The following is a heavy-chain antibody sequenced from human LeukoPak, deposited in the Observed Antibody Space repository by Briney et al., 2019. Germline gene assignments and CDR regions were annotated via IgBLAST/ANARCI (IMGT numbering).Heavy chain of an antibody. CDR3: ARAKAGTIVWYGRWAIGLFDY. V-gene: IGHV3-43*02. Sequence: GGSLRLSCAASGFNFDSYAMHWVRQAPGKGLQWISLISADGCSTYYAYSVKGRFTIFRDNSKNSMYLKMNSLTTEDTAFYYCARAKAGTIVWYGRWAIGLFDYWGQGTLLTVSS. CDR2: ISADGCST. J-gene: IGHJ4*02. D-gene: IGHD6-13*01. CDR1: GFNFDSYA.